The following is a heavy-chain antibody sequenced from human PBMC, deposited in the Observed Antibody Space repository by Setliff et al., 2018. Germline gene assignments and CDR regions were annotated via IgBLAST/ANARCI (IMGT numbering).Heavy chain of an antibody. CDR1: GFTFSSYW. CDR3: ARYTPKLPELGIYGWFDY. Sequence: GSLRLSCAASGFTFSSYWMTWVRQAPGKGLEWIGNIYYTGITYYNPSLKSRVTISVDTSKNHFSLKLTSVTAADTAAYYCARYTPKLPELGIYGWFDYWGQGTPVTVSS. J-gene: IGHJ4*02. D-gene: IGHD7-27*01. CDR2: IYYTGIT. V-gene: IGHV4-4*02.